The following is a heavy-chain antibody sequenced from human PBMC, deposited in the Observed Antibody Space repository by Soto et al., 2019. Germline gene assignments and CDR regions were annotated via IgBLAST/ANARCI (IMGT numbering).Heavy chain of an antibody. Sequence: PSETLSLTCTVSGGSISSGGYYWSWIRQHPGKGLEWIGYIYYSGSTYYNPSLKSRVTISVDTSKNQFSLKLSSVTAADTAVYYCARSRVPATPNGAFDIWGQGTMVTV. CDR3: ARSRVPATPNGAFDI. V-gene: IGHV4-31*03. CDR2: IYYSGST. CDR1: GGSISSGGYY. D-gene: IGHD2-2*01. J-gene: IGHJ3*02.